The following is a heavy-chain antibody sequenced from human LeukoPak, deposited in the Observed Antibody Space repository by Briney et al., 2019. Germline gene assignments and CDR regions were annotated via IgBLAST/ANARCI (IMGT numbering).Heavy chain of an antibody. CDR2: IYHSGST. CDR3: ARASTLNYYFGMDV. V-gene: IGHV4-30-2*01. Sequence: SETLSLTCAVSGGSISSGGYSWSWIRQPPGKGLEWIGYIYHSGSTYYNPSLKSRVTISVDRSKNQFSLKLSSVTAADTAVYYCARASTLNYYFGMDVWGQGTTVTVSS. D-gene: IGHD5/OR15-5a*01. CDR1: GGSISSGGYS. J-gene: IGHJ6*02.